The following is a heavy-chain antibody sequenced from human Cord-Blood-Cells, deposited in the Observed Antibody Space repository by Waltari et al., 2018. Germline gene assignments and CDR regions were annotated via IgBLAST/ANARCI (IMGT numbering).Heavy chain of an antibody. D-gene: IGHD3-3*02. J-gene: IGHJ4*02. CDR3: ARHFRGYRPFDY. V-gene: IGHV4-34*01. CDR1: GGSFSGYY. CDR2: IKHSGST. Sequence: QVQLQQWGAGLLKPSETLSLTCAVYGGSFSGYYWSWIRQPPGKGLEWIGEIKHSGSTNYKPSLKSRVTISVDTSKTQFSLKLSSVTAADTAVYYCARHFRGYRPFDYWGQGTLVTVSS.